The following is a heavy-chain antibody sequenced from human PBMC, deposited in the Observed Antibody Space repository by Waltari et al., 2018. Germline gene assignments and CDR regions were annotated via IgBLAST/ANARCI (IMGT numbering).Heavy chain of an antibody. D-gene: IGHD6-6*01. CDR1: GGSISSGGYY. J-gene: IGHJ3*02. V-gene: IGHV4-31*01. CDR2: IYYSGST. Sequence: QVQLQESGPGLVKPSQTLSLTCTVSGGSISSGGYYWSWIRQHPGKGLQWIGYIYYSGSTDHNPSLKGQVNIAVGTTKNQFSLQLSSVTAADTAVYYCAGGGSSYAFDIWGQGTMVTVSS. CDR3: AGGGSSYAFDI.